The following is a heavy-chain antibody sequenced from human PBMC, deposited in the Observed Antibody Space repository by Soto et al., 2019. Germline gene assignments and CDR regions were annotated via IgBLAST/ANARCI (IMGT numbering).Heavy chain of an antibody. V-gene: IGHV3-30-3*01. D-gene: IGHD3-16*01. CDR2: ISYDGSNK. CDR1: GFTFSSYA. J-gene: IGHJ4*02. CDR3: ARALVYDYVWGTPLDY. Sequence: GRSLRLSCAASGFTFSSYAMHWVRQAPGKGLEWVAVISYDGSNKYYADSVKGRFTISRDNSKNTLYLQMNSLRAEDTAVYYCARALVYDYVWGTPLDYWGQGTLVTVSS.